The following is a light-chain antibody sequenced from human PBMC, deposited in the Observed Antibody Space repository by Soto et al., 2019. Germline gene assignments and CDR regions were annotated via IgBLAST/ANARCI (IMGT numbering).Light chain of an antibody. CDR3: QHYKSYPLT. J-gene: IGKJ4*01. Sequence: DIQMTQSPSTLSASVGDRVTITCRASQSISGWLAWYQQKPGKAPKLLISKASSLESGVPSRFSGSGSGTEFTLTISSLQPDDFATYYCQHYKSYPLTFGGGTKVEIK. CDR1: QSISGW. V-gene: IGKV1-5*03. CDR2: KAS.